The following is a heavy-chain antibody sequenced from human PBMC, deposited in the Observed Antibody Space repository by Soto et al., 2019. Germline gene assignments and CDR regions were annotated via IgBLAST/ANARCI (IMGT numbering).Heavy chain of an antibody. CDR2: ISPYNGNT. CDR3: ATQIDTVMVFRD. CDR1: DKTFLSYG. J-gene: IGHJ4*02. V-gene: IGHV1-18*01. D-gene: IGHD5-18*01. Sequence: AASVKVSCKASDKTFLSYGISWVRQGPGQGLEWMGWISPYNGNTNYAQKLQGRVTMTTDTSTSTAYMELRSLRSDDTAVYYCATQIDTVMVFRDWGQGTLVTVSS.